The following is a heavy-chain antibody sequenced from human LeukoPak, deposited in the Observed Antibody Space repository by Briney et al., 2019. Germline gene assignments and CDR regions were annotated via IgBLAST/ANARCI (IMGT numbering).Heavy chain of an antibody. Sequence: PGGSLRLSCAASGFTFSSYSMNWVRQAPGKGLEWVSYISSSSSTIYYADSVKGRFTISRDNAKNSLYLQMNSLRAEDTAVYYCASVFWGIAAASWFDPWGQGTLVTVSS. V-gene: IGHV3-48*01. CDR2: ISSSSSTI. CDR1: GFTFSSYS. J-gene: IGHJ5*02. CDR3: ASVFWGIAAASWFDP. D-gene: IGHD6-13*01.